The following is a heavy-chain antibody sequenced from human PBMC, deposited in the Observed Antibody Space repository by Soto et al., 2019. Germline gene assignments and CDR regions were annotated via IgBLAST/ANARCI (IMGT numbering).Heavy chain of an antibody. CDR2: IWYDGSNK. CDR1: GFTFSSYG. Sequence: AGGSLRLSCAASGFTFSSYGMHWVRQAPGKGLEWVAVIWYDGSNKYYADSVKGRFTISRDNSKNTLYLQMNSLRAEDTAVYYCARDVGYGDYDAFDIWGQGTMVTVSS. J-gene: IGHJ3*02. CDR3: ARDVGYGDYDAFDI. V-gene: IGHV3-33*01. D-gene: IGHD4-17*01.